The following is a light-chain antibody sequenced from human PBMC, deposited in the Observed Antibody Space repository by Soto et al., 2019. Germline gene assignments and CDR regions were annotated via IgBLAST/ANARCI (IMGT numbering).Light chain of an antibody. Sequence: EIVLTQSPGTLSLSPGERATLSCRASQSVSSNYLAWYQQKPGKAPRLLIYGASNRATGIPDRFSGSGSGTDFTLTISRLEPEDFAVYYCQQYGSSPPYTFGQGTKLEIK. CDR1: QSVSSNY. J-gene: IGKJ2*01. CDR2: GAS. CDR3: QQYGSSPPYT. V-gene: IGKV3-20*01.